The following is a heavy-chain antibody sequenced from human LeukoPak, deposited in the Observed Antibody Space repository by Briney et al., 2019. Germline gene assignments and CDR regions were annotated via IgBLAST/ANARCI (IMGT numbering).Heavy chain of an antibody. D-gene: IGHD3-22*01. CDR2: IHYSGSP. CDR1: GGSISSSSYY. J-gene: IGHJ3*02. V-gene: IGHV4-39*01. CDR3: ARHDYYDSRGYGSAFDI. Sequence: SETLSLTCTVSGGSISSSSYYWAWIRQPPGKGLEWIGSIHYSGSPYDNPSLKSRVTISVDTSKNHLSLNLTSVTAADTAVYYCARHDYYDSRGYGSAFDIWGQGTMVNVSS.